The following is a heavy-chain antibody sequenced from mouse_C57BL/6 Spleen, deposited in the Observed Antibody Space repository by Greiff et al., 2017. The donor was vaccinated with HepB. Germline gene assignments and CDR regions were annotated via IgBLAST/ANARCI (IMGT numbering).Heavy chain of an antibody. V-gene: IGHV14-4*01. CDR3: TTMNLDEAY. Sequence: EVQLQQSGAELVRPGASVKLSCTASGFNIKDDYMHWVKQRPEQGLEWIGWFDPENGDTEYASKFQGKATITADTSSNTAYLQLSSLTSEDTAVYYCTTMNLDEAYWGQGTLVTVSA. CDR2: FDPENGDT. CDR1: GFNIKDDY. J-gene: IGHJ3*01.